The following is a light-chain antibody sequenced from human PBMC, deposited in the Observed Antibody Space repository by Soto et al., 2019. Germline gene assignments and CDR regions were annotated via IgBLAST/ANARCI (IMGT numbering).Light chain of an antibody. CDR3: QQYGSSPKLT. V-gene: IGKV3-20*01. CDR2: GAS. Sequence: EIVLTQSPGTLSLSTGERATLSCRASQSVSSSYLAWYQQKPGQAPRLLIYGASSRATGIPDRFSGSGSGTDFTLTISRLEPEDFAVYYCQQYGSSPKLTFGGGTKVDIK. CDR1: QSVSSSY. J-gene: IGKJ4*01.